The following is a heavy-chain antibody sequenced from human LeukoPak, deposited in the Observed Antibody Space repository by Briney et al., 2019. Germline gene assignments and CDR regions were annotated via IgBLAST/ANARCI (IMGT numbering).Heavy chain of an antibody. Sequence: GASVKVSCKVSGYTLTELSMHWVRQAPGKGLEWMGSFDPEDGGTIYAQKFQGRVTMTEDTSTDTAYMELSSLRSEDTAVYYCATRSLLGITISHTFDYWGQGTLVTVSS. V-gene: IGHV1-24*01. J-gene: IGHJ4*02. CDR1: GYTLTELS. D-gene: IGHD3-9*01. CDR2: FDPEDGGT. CDR3: ATRSLLGITISHTFDY.